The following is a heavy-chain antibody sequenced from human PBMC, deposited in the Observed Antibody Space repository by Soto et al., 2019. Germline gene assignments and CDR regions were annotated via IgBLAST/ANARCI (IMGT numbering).Heavy chain of an antibody. J-gene: IGHJ6*02. V-gene: IGHV1-18*04. Sequence: QVQLVQSGADMKKPGASVKVSCKASGYTFTNYGISWVRQAPGQGLEWMGWISAYNGNTNYAQKLQGRVTMTTDTSTSTAYMELGSLRSDDTAVYFCARSKLERPSVGADYNYYYGMDVWGQGTTVTVSS. CDR1: GYTFTNYG. CDR2: ISAYNGNT. CDR3: ARSKLERPSVGADYNYYYGMDV. D-gene: IGHD1-1*01.